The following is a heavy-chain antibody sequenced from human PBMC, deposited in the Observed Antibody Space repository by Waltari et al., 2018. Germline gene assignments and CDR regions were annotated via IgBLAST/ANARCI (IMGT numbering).Heavy chain of an antibody. CDR1: GGSISSGGYY. D-gene: IGHD6-19*01. CDR3: ARGTVAGPYFDY. J-gene: IGHJ4*02. CDR2: IYYSGST. V-gene: IGHV4-31*03. Sequence: QVQLQESGPGLVKPSQTLSLTCTVSGGSISSGGYYWSWIRQHPGKGLEWIGYIYYSGSTHSNQSLKSRVTISLDTSKNQFSLKLSSVTAADTAVYYCARGTVAGPYFDYWGQGTLVTVSS.